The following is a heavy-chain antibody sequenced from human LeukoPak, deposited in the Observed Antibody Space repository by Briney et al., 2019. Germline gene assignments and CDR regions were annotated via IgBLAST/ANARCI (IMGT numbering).Heavy chain of an antibody. CDR2: ISSSSSTI. V-gene: IGHV3-48*02. J-gene: IGHJ6*02. CDR3: ARDRSYGDYYYYGMDV. CDR1: GFTFSSYS. Sequence: GGSLRLSCAASGFTFSSYSMNWVRQAPGKGLEWVSYISSSSSTIYYADSVKGRLTISRDNAKNSLYLQMNSQRDEDTAVCDCARDRSYGDYYYYGMDVWGQGTTVTVSS. D-gene: IGHD4-17*01.